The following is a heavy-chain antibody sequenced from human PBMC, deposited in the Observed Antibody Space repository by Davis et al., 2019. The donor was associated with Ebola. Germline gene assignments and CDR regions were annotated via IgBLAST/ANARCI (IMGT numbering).Heavy chain of an antibody. J-gene: IGHJ5*02. CDR3: ARADFGDYVGTECFDP. V-gene: IGHV1-18*04. CDR2: ISAYNGNT. D-gene: IGHD4-17*01. Sequence: AASVTVSCKASGYTFTSYGISWVRQAPGQGLEWMGWISAYNGNTNYAQKFQGRVFMTRDTSTSTVYLELSSLTSEDTAVYYCARADFGDYVGTECFDPWGQGTLVTVSS. CDR1: GYTFTSYG.